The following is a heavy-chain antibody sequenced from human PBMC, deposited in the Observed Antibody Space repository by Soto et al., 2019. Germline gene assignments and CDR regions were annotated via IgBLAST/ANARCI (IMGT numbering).Heavy chain of an antibody. Sequence: DVQLVESGGGLVQPGRSLRLSCAASGFTFDDYAMHWVRQAPGKGLEWVSGISWNSGSIGYADSVKGRFTISRDNAKNSLYLPMNSLRAEDTALYYCAKDQGQQLTLHRGDWFDPWGQGTLVTVSS. CDR2: ISWNSGSI. CDR1: GFTFDDYA. J-gene: IGHJ5*02. V-gene: IGHV3-9*01. D-gene: IGHD6-13*01. CDR3: AKDQGQQLTLHRGDWFDP.